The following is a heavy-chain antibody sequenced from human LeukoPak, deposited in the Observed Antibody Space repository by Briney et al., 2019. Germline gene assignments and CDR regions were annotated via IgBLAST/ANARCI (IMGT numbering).Heavy chain of an antibody. CDR1: EFTFSSYW. J-gene: IGHJ4*02. CDR2: INQDGSEK. D-gene: IGHD2-21*02. V-gene: IGHV3-7*05. CDR3: ARTPWDCNDHYGY. Sequence: GGSLRLSCAASEFTFSSYWMSWVRQAPGKGPEWVANINQDGSEKNYVDSVKGRFTISRDNAKNSLYLQMNSLRADDTAVYYCARTPWDCNDHYGYWGQGTLVSVSS.